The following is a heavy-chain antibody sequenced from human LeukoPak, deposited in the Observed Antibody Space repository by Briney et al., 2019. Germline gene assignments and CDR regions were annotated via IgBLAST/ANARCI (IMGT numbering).Heavy chain of an antibody. V-gene: IGHV3-73*01. J-gene: IGHJ4*02. CDR3: SVNYCSGGSCYML. CDR1: GFTSSGSV. Sequence: PGGSLRLSCAASGFTSSGSVMHWVRQASGKGLEWVGRIRSKANSYATAYAASVKGRFTISRDDSKNTAYLQMNSLKTEDTAVYYCSVNYCSGGSCYMLWGQGTLVTVSS. D-gene: IGHD2-15*01. CDR2: IRSKANSYAT.